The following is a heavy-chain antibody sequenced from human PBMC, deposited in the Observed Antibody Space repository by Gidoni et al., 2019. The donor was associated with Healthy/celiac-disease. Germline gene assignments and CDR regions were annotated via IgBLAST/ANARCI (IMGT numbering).Heavy chain of an antibody. Sequence: QVQLVESGGGVVQPGRSLRLSCAASGFTFSSYGMHWVRQAPGKGLEWVAVIWYDGSNKYYADSVKGRFTISRDNSKNTLYLQMNSLRAEDTAVYYCARESVVVAATTHYYYGMDVWGQGTTVTVSS. V-gene: IGHV3-33*01. D-gene: IGHD2-15*01. CDR3: ARESVVVAATTHYYYGMDV. CDR1: GFTFSSYG. CDR2: IWYDGSNK. J-gene: IGHJ6*02.